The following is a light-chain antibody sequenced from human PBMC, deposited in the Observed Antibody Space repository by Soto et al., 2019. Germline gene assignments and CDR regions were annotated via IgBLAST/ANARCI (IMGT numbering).Light chain of an antibody. CDR2: DAS. J-gene: IGKJ3*01. Sequence: DIQMTQSPSSLSASVGDRVTITCQASQDISNYLNWYQQKPGKAPKLLIYDASNLETGVPSRFSGSGSGTDFNFTISSMQPEEIATYYCQQYDNLPFTFGPGTKVDIK. CDR3: QQYDNLPFT. V-gene: IGKV1-33*01. CDR1: QDISNY.